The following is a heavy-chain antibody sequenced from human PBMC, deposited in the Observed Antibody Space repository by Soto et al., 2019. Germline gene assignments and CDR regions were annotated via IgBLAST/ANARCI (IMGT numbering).Heavy chain of an antibody. CDR2: IIPIFGTA. CDR1: GGPLISYA. J-gene: IGHJ3*02. Sequence: SVKLACTASGGPLISYASIWVRQAPGQGLEWMGGIIPIFGTANYAQKFQGRVTITADESTSTAYMELSSLRSEDTAVYYCARVPRNTMTVVDSDAFDICGQRTMVTVSS. CDR3: ARVPRNTMTVVDSDAFDI. D-gene: IGHD3-22*01. V-gene: IGHV1-69*01.